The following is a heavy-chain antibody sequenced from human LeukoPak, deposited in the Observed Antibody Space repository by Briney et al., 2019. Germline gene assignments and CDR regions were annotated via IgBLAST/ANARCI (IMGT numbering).Heavy chain of an antibody. V-gene: IGHV1-58*01. Sequence: SVKVSCRASGFTFTSSAVQWVRQARGQRLEWIGWIVVGSGNTNYAQKFQERVTITRDMSTSTAYMELSSLRSEDTAVYYCAGGPTVTTSFGFDYWGQGTLVTVSS. CDR1: GFTFTSSA. CDR3: AGGPTVTTSFGFDY. J-gene: IGHJ4*02. CDR2: IVVGSGNT. D-gene: IGHD4-17*01.